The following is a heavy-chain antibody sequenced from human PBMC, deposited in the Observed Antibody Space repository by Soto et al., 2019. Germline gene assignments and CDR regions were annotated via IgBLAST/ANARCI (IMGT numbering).Heavy chain of an antibody. Sequence: QLQLQESGPGLVKPSETLSLTCTVSGGSISHYHWNWIRQAPGKGMEWIGYIFYNGSTHYNPSLTSRVTISVDMSKNRLSLTLTSVTAADTAVYYCARSFYPRGQGTLVTVSS. CDR2: IFYNGST. CDR1: GGSISHYH. V-gene: IGHV4-59*01. J-gene: IGHJ5*02. CDR3: ARSFYP.